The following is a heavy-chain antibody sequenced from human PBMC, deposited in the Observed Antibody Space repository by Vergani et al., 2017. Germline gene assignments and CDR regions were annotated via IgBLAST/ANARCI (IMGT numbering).Heavy chain of an antibody. CDR2: IKQDGSEK. V-gene: IGHV3-7*01. D-gene: IGHD5-12*01. J-gene: IGHJ6*03. Sequence: EVQLVESGGGLVQPGGSLRLSCAASGFTFSSYWMSWVRQAPGKGLEWGANIKQDGSEKYYVDSVKGRFTISRDNAKNSLYLQMNSLRAEDTAVYYCAGENGVATRGYYMDVWGKGTTVTVSS. CDR1: GFTFSSYW. CDR3: AGENGVATRGYYMDV.